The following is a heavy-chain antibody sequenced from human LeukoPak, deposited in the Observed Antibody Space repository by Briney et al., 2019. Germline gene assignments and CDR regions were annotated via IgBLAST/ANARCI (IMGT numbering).Heavy chain of an antibody. CDR2: ISAYNGNT. J-gene: IGHJ4*02. V-gene: IGHV1-18*01. CDR3: ARALPHSSSWYSDY. D-gene: IGHD6-13*01. Sequence: ASVKVSCKASGYTFTSYGISWVRQAPGQGLEWMGWISAYNGNTNYAQKLQGRITMTTDTSTSTAYMELRSLRSDDTAVYYCARALPHSSSWYSDYWGQGTLVTVSS. CDR1: GYTFTSYG.